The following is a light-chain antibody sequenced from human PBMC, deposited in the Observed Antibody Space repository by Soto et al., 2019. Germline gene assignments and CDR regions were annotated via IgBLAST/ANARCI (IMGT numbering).Light chain of an antibody. V-gene: IGKV3-15*01. J-gene: IGKJ1*01. Sequence: EIVMTQSPATLSVSPGERATLSCRAGQSVGSNVAWYQHKPGQAPRLLIFAASTRATGIPGRFSGSGSGTEFTLTITSLQSDDFALYYCQQYNNWLGTFGQGTKVDIK. CDR3: QQYNNWLGT. CDR2: AAS. CDR1: QSVGSN.